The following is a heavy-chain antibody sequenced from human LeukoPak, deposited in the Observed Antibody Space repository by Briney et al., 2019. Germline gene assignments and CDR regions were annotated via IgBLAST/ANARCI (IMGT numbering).Heavy chain of an antibody. CDR1: GFTFRTYG. V-gene: IGHV3-30*18. CDR2: ISYDESNK. J-gene: IGHJ4*02. D-gene: IGHD6-19*01. CDR3: AKDGRMYSSGWYSYFDQ. Sequence: PGRSLRLSCAVSGFTFRTYGMHWVRQAPGKGLEWVAVISYDESNKYYADSVKGRFTISRDSSKNMVYLQVNSLRAEDTAVYYCAKDGRMYSSGWYSYFDQWGQGTLVTVSS.